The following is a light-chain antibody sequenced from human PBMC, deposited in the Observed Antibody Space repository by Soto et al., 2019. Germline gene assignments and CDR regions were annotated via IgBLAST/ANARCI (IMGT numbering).Light chain of an antibody. CDR2: GAS. CDR1: QSVSSSY. Sequence: EIVLTQSPGTLSLSPGEGATLSCRASQSVSSSYLAWYQQKPGQAPRLLIYGASSRAPGIPDRFSGSGSGTDFTLTISRLEPEDFAVYYCQQYGSSRTFGQGTKV. CDR3: QQYGSSRT. V-gene: IGKV3-20*01. J-gene: IGKJ1*01.